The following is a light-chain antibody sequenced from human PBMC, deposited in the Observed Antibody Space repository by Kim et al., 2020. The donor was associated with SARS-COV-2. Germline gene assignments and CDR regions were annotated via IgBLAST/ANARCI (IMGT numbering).Light chain of an antibody. Sequence: EIVLTQSPATLSLSPGERATLSCRASQSVSSDLAWYQQKPGQAPRLLIYGASTRATGIPARFSGSGSGTEFTLTISSLQSEDSAVYYCQQYNNWPMYTFGQGTKLEI. CDR3: QQYNNWPMYT. CDR2: GAS. J-gene: IGKJ2*01. V-gene: IGKV3-15*01. CDR1: QSVSSD.